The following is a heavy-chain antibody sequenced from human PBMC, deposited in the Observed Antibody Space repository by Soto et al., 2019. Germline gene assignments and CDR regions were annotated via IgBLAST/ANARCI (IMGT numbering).Heavy chain of an antibody. Sequence: GGSLRLSCAASGFTFSSYGMHWVRQAPGKGLEWVAVISYDGSNKYYADSVKGRFTISRDNSKNTLYLQMNSLRAEDTSVYYCAKDLRYYGSGSPDYWGQGTLVTVSS. CDR1: GFTFSSYG. D-gene: IGHD3-10*01. V-gene: IGHV3-30*18. CDR2: ISYDGSNK. J-gene: IGHJ4*02. CDR3: AKDLRYYGSGSPDY.